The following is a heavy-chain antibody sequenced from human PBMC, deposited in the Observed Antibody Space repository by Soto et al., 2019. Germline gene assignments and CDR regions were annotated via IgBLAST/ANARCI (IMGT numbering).Heavy chain of an antibody. CDR3: ARSRGYDSSGYTNW. CDR2: IYYSGST. D-gene: IGHD3-22*01. CDR1: GGSISSCGYY. J-gene: IGHJ4*02. V-gene: IGHV4-31*03. Sequence: SETLSLTCTVSGGSISSCGYYWSWIRQHPGKGLEWIGYIYYSGSTYYNPSLKSRVTISVDTSKNQFSLKLSSVTAADTAVYYCARSRGYDSSGYTNWWGQGTLVTVSS.